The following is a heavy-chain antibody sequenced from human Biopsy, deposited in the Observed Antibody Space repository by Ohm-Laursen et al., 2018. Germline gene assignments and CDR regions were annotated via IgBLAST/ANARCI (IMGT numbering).Heavy chain of an antibody. J-gene: IGHJ6*02. CDR1: GFSFSDYH. D-gene: IGHD4-23*01. V-gene: IGHV3-11*01. CDR2: ISGGGTI. Sequence: SLRLSCSASGFSFSDYHMRWIRRAPGRGLEWVSYISGGGTIYYGDSMKGRVTISRDNAKNSLYLQMHSLRAEDTAVYYCARGTRWSPYSMDVWGQGTTVTVSS. CDR3: ARGTRWSPYSMDV.